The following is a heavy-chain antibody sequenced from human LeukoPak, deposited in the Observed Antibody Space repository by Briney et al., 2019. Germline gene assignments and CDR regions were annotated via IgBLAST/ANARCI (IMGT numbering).Heavy chain of an antibody. J-gene: IGHJ4*02. CDR2: IIPTFGTA. Sequence: SVKVSCKASGGTFSSYAISWVRQAPGQGLEWMGGIIPTFGTANYAQKFQGRVTITADESTRTAYMELSSLKSEDTALYYCASKGDTTVTTWLDYWGQGTLVTVSS. CDR3: ASKGDTTVTTWLDY. D-gene: IGHD4-17*01. CDR1: GGTFSSYA. V-gene: IGHV1-69*13.